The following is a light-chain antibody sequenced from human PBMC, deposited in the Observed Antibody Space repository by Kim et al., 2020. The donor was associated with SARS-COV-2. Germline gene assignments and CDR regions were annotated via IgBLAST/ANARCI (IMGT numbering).Light chain of an antibody. CDR1: TGAVNSGNY. CDR3: LIYNGGGIWV. J-gene: IGLJ3*02. CDR2: RTS. Sequence: GVTVTLTCASSTGAVNSGNYPNWVQQKPGQAPRALISRTSNKHSWTPARFSGSLLGGKAALTMSGVQPEDEAEYYCLIYNGGGIWVFGGGTQLTVL. V-gene: IGLV7-43*01.